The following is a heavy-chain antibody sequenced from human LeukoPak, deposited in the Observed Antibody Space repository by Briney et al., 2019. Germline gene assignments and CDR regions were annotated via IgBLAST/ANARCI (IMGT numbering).Heavy chain of an antibody. D-gene: IGHD2-15*01. V-gene: IGHV1-69*06. J-gene: IGHJ6*04. CDR1: GGTFSSYT. CDR3: ASATLRCSGGSCYEMDV. Sequence: ASVKVSCKASGGTFSSYTISWVRQAPGQGLEWMGGIIPLFGTPDYAQKFQDRLTITADKSTSTAYMELSSLRSEDTAVYYCASATLRCSGGSCYEMDVWGKGTTVTVSS. CDR2: IIPLFGTP.